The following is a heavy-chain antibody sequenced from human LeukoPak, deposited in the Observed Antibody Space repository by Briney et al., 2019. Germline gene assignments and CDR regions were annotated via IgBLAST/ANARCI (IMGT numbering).Heavy chain of an antibody. D-gene: IGHD5-18*01. CDR3: ARAGYSYSTGYYFDY. CDR1: GGSISSYY. CDR2: IYYTGAT. Sequence: SETLSLTCTVSGGSISSYYWSWIRLPPGKGLEWIGYIYYTGATYYNPSLKSRVTISLDTSKNQFSLKLSSVTAADAAVYYCARAGYSYSTGYYFDYWGQGALVTVSS. V-gene: IGHV4-59*01. J-gene: IGHJ4*02.